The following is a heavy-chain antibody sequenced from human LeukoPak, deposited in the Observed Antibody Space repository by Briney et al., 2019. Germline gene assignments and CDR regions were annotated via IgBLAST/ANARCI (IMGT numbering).Heavy chain of an antibody. J-gene: IGHJ2*01. CDR3: AGLFFLTGYSSPGGGDL. CDR1: GGSISSSNW. CDR2: IYHSGST. Sequence: SETLSLTCAVSGGSISSSNWWSWVRQPPGKGLEWIGEIYHSGSTNYNPSLKSRVTISVDKSKNQFSLKLSSVTAADTAVYYCAGLFFLTGYSSPGGGDLWGRGTLVTVSS. D-gene: IGHD3-9*01. V-gene: IGHV4-4*02.